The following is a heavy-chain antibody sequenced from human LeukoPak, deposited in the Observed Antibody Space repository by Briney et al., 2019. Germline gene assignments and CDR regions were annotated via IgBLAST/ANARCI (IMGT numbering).Heavy chain of an antibody. CDR1: GFTFNTYT. D-gene: IGHD3-10*01. J-gene: IGHJ6*02. CDR2: ISGSSGII. CDR3: AKGLYYYGSGSYPDPLEYYYYGMDV. Sequence: GGSLRLSCAASGFTFNTYTMNWVRQAPGKGLEWVSYISGSSGIIDYADSVKGRFTISRDNSKDTLYLQMNSLRAEDTAVYYCAKGLYYYGSGSYPDPLEYYYYGMDVWGQGTTVTVSS. V-gene: IGHV3-23*01.